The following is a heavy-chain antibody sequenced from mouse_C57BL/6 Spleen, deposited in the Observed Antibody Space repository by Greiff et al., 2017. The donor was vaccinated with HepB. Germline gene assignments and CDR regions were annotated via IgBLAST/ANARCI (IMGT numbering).Heavy chain of an antibody. CDR2: LWSGGST. Sequence: VQLQQSGPGLVQPSQSLSITCTVSGFSLTSYGVHWVRQSPGKGLEWLGVLWSGGSTDYNAAFISRLSISKDNSKSQVFFKMNSLQADDTAIYYCARSLWPYAMDYWGQGTSVTVSS. J-gene: IGHJ4*01. D-gene: IGHD6-5*01. CDR1: GFSLTSYG. V-gene: IGHV2-2*01. CDR3: ARSLWPYAMDY.